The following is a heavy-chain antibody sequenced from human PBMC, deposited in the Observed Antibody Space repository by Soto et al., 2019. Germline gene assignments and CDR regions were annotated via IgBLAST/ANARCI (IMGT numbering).Heavy chain of an antibody. CDR3: AKDTVAGIWYFDR. J-gene: IGHJ2*01. CDR2: ISGSGGST. CDR1: GFIFSSYA. Sequence: EVQLLESGGGLVQPGGSLRLSCAASGFIFSSYAMSWVRQAPGKGLEWASAISGSGGSTYYADSVKGRFTISRDNSKNTLYLQMNSLRAEDSAVYYCAKDTVAGIWYFDRWGRGTLVTVSS. V-gene: IGHV3-23*01. D-gene: IGHD6-19*01.